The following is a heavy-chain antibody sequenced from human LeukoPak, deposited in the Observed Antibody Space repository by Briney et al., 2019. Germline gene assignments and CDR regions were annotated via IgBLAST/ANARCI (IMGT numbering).Heavy chain of an antibody. CDR1: GFTFSTYS. J-gene: IGHJ4*02. V-gene: IGHV3-48*02. CDR3: ARVAETQRWLRSAFDH. CDR2: ISSGSSTL. Sequence: PGRSQRLSCAASGFTFSTYSMNWVRQAPGKGLEWVSFISSGSSTLCYADSEKGRFTISRDNAKNSLYLQMNSLRDEDTAVYYCARVAETQRWLRSAFDHWGQGTLVTVSS. D-gene: IGHD5-18*01.